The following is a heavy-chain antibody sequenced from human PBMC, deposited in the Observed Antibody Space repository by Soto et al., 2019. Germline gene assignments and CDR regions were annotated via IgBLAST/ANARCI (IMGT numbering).Heavy chain of an antibody. Sequence: QVQLVQSGAEVKKPGSSVKVSCKASGGTFSSYAISWVRQAPGQGLKWMGGIIPIFGTANYAQKFQGRVTITADESTSTAYMELSSLRSEDTAVYYCARAFYRSPNDGWFDPWGQGTLVTVSS. V-gene: IGHV1-69*01. CDR1: GGTFSSYA. D-gene: IGHD6-13*01. CDR3: ARAFYRSPNDGWFDP. CDR2: IIPIFGTA. J-gene: IGHJ5*02.